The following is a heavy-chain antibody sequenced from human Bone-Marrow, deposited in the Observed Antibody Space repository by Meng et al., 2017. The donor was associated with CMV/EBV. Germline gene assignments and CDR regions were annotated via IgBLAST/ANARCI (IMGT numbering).Heavy chain of an antibody. V-gene: IGHV3-74*01. Sequence: GESLKISCAASGFTFVSYWMNWVRQAPGKGLLWPARINYDGSSTIYADSVRGRFTISRDNARNTLYLQMNSLRAEDTALYYCARDGVSYFDYWGQGQLVTVSS. D-gene: IGHD2/OR15-2a*01. CDR2: INYDGSST. CDR3: ARDGVSYFDY. J-gene: IGHJ4*02. CDR1: GFTFVSYW.